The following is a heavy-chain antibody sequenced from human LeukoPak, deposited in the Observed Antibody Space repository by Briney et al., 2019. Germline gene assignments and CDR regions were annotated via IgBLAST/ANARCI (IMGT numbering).Heavy chain of an antibody. CDR1: GFTLSNYR. V-gene: IGHV3-7*01. CDR3: ARWATSHDF. CDR2: IKQDGSEK. J-gene: IGHJ4*02. Sequence: GGSLRLSCAGSGFTLSNYRMSWIRQAPGKGLEWVANIKQDGSEKYYVDSVTGRFTISRDNANNSLYLQMISLRTEDTAVYYCARWATSHDFWGQGTLVTVSS.